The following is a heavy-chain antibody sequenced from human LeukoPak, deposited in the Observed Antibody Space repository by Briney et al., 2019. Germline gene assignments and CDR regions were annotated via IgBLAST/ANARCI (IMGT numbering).Heavy chain of an antibody. J-gene: IGHJ4*02. CDR3: ARGPSFDDTFGDY. D-gene: IGHD3-16*01. Sequence: GGSLRLSCAASGFTVSSNYMSWVRQAPGKGLGWVSVIYSGGSTYYADSVKGRFTISRDNSKNTLYLQMNSLRAEDTAVYYCARGPSFDDTFGDYWGQGTLVTVSS. CDR2: IYSGGST. CDR1: GFTVSSNY. V-gene: IGHV3-53*01.